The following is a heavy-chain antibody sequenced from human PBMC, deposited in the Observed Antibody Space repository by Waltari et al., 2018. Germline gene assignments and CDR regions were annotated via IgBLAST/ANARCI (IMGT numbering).Heavy chain of an antibody. CDR3: ARVRYCSGGSCYDWFDP. CDR1: GYTFTSYD. J-gene: IGHJ5*02. CDR2: MNPNSGNT. Sequence: QVQLVQSGAEVKKPGASVKVSCKASGYTFTSYDINWVRQATGQGLEWMGWMNPNSGNTGYAQKFQGRVTITRNTSISTAYMELSSLRSEDTAVYYCARVRYCSGGSCYDWFDPWGQGTLVTVSS. D-gene: IGHD2-15*01. V-gene: IGHV1-8*03.